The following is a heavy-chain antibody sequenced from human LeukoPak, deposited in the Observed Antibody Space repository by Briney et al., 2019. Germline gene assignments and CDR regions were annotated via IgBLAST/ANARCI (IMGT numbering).Heavy chain of an antibody. CDR3: ARGVFDSCGSLNFDY. J-gene: IGHJ4*02. V-gene: IGHV4-59*01. D-gene: IGHD3-22*01. CDR2: IYYSGGT. CDR1: GGSINYYY. Sequence: PSETLSLTCTVSGGSINYYYWMWIRQPPGKGLEWIGYIYYSGGTHYNPSLKSRVTMLVDMSKNQFSLKLTAVTAADTAVYYCARGVFDSCGSLNFDYWGQGTLVTVSS.